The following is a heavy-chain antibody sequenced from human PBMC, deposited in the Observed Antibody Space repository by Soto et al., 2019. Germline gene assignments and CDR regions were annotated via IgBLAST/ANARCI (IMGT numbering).Heavy chain of an antibody. J-gene: IGHJ6*02. D-gene: IGHD5-18*01. CDR3: NSYGYSGYYYYGMDV. V-gene: IGHV1-69*13. CDR1: GGTFSSYA. Sequence: SVKVSCKASGGTFSSYAISWVRQAPGQGLEWKGGIIPIFGTANYAQKFQGRVTITADESTSTAYMELSSLRSEDTAVYYCNSYGYSGYYYYGMDVWGQGTTVTVSS. CDR2: IIPIFGTA.